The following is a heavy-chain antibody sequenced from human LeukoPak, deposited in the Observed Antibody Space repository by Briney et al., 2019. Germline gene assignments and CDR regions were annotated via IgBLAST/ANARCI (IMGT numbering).Heavy chain of an antibody. V-gene: IGHV1-18*01. Sequence: ASVKVSCKASGYTFTSYGISWVRQAPGQGLEWMGWISAYNGNTNYAQKLQGRVTMTTDTSTSTAYMELRSLRSDDTAVYYCARVEQMDIVVVVAAIGSYGMDVWGQGTTVTVSS. J-gene: IGHJ6*02. D-gene: IGHD2-15*01. CDR2: ISAYNGNT. CDR1: GYTFTSYG. CDR3: ARVEQMDIVVVVAAIGSYGMDV.